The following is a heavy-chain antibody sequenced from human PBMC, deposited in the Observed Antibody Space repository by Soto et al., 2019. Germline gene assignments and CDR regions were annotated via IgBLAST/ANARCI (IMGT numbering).Heavy chain of an antibody. CDR2: ISAYNGNT. J-gene: IGHJ4*02. V-gene: IGHV1-18*01. D-gene: IGHD3-16*02. CDR1: GYTFTSYG. CDR3: ARGHLMITFGGVIVIPRDY. Sequence: ASVKVSCKASGYTFTSYGISWVRQAPGQGLEWMGWISAYNGNTNYAQKLQGRVTMTTDTSTSTAYMALRSLRSDDTAVYYCARGHLMITFGGVIVIPRDYWGTGILVPVSS.